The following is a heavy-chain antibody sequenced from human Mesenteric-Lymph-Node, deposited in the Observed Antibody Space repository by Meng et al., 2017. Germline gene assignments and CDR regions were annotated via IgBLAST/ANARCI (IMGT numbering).Heavy chain of an antibody. J-gene: IGHJ4*02. CDR1: GDIVSSNSAA. CDR3: ARGINGGCGD. Sequence: QVQLQQSGPGLVKPAQTLSLTCAISGDIVSSNSAAWHWIRQSPSRGLEWLGRTYYRSKWYHEYAVSVKSRITISPDTPKNQFSLQLNSMTPEDTAVYYCARGINGGCGDWGQRTLVTVSS. D-gene: IGHD4-23*01. V-gene: IGHV6-1*01. CDR2: TYYRSKWYH.